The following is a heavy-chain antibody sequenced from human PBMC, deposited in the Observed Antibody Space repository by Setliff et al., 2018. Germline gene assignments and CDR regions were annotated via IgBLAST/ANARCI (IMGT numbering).Heavy chain of an antibody. CDR3: ARHPYYYGSGTYLDNNNRWFDP. CDR2: IYPGDSIT. J-gene: IGHJ5*02. V-gene: IGHV5-51*01. D-gene: IGHD3-10*01. CDR1: GYSFSTCW. Sequence: RGESLKLSCKGSGYSFSTCWIGWVRQMPGKGLEWMGIIYPGDSITRYSPSFQGQVTISVDKSINTAYLQWSSLRASDTAIYYCARHPYYYGSGTYLDNNNRWFDPWGQGTLVTVSS.